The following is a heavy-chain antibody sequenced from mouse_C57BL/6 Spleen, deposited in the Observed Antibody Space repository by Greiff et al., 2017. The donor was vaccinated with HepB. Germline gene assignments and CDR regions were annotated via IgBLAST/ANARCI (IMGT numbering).Heavy chain of an antibody. CDR1: GYTFTSYW. CDR2: IDPNSGGT. CDR3: ARSNYSNYQAWFAY. V-gene: IGHV1-72*01. D-gene: IGHD2-5*01. J-gene: IGHJ3*01. Sequence: QVQLQQPGAELVKPGASVKLSCKASGYTFTSYWMHWVKQRPGRGLEWIGRIDPNSGGTKYNEKFKSKATLTVDKPASTAYMQLSSLTYEDSAVYYCARSNYSNYQAWFAYWGQGTLVTVSA.